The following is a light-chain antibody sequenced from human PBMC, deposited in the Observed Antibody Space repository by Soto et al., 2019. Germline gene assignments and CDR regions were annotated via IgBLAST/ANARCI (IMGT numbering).Light chain of an antibody. Sequence: VIRQSPATLSVSPGEVATLSCRASQGIGDTLAWYQHKPGKTPRLVIYDTSTRATGVPTRFSGSRSGAEFTLSNDRLQSEDFEVDYCQPYINLPLTFGGRTKLKIK. CDR3: QPYINLPLT. CDR2: DTS. V-gene: IGKV3-15*01. CDR1: QGIGDT. J-gene: IGKJ4*01.